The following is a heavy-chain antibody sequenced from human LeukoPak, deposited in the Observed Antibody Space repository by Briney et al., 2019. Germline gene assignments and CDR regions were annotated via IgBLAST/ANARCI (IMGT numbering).Heavy chain of an antibody. CDR2: IKPSGDST. D-gene: IGHD4-23*01. V-gene: IGHV1-46*01. J-gene: IGHJ4*02. CDR1: GYTFTSYY. Sequence: GASVKVSCKASGYTFTSYYIHWVRQAHGQGLEWMGIIKPSGDSTNYAQKFQGRVTMTRDTSTSTVYMELSSLRSEDTAVYYCARGRNSRAEDYWGQGTLVTVSS. CDR3: ARGRNSRAEDY.